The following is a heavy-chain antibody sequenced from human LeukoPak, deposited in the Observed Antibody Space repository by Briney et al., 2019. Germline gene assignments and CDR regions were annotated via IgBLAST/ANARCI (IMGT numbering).Heavy chain of an antibody. CDR2: ISGSGGST. V-gene: IGHV3-23*01. D-gene: IGHD3-22*01. CDR3: ARRDYHGSSGYYDSSY. CDR1: GFTFSNYA. J-gene: IGHJ4*02. Sequence: GGSLRLSCAASGFTFSNYAMSWVRQAPGKGLEWVSAISGSGGSTYYADSVKGRFTISRDNAKNSLYLQMNSLRAEDTAVYYCARRDYHGSSGYYDSSYWGQGTLVTVSS.